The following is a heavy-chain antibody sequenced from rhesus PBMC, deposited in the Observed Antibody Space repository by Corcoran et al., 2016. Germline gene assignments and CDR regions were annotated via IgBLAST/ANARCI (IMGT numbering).Heavy chain of an antibody. D-gene: IGHD1-26*01. CDR2: IDPRDSDT. J-gene: IGHJ6*01. V-gene: IGHV5-20*01. CDR3: AKDRNWNYGLDS. CDR1: GYSFTSYW. Sequence: EVQLVQSGAEVKRPGESLKISCKTSGYSFTSYWISRVRQMPGKGLEWMGAIDPRDSDTRYNPSVQGQVTISAYKSISTAYLQWSRLKASDTATYYCAKDRNWNYGLDSWGQGVVVTVSS.